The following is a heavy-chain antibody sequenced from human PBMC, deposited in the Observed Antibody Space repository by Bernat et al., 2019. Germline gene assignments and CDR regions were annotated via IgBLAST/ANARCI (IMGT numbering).Heavy chain of an antibody. CDR3: ARDSGYLAETFDC. Sequence: EVQLVESGGGLVQPGGSLRLSCAASGFTVSSNYMIWVRQAPGKGLEWVSVIYSGGSTYYADSVKGRFTISRDNSKNTLYLQMNSLRAEDTAVYYCARDSGYLAETFDCWGHGTLVTVSS. CDR1: GFTVSSNY. V-gene: IGHV3-66*01. CDR2: IYSGGST. J-gene: IGHJ4*01. D-gene: IGHD3-22*01.